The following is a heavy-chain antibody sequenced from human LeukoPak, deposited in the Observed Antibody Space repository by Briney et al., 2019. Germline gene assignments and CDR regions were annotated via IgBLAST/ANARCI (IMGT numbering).Heavy chain of an antibody. V-gene: IGHV4-34*01. CDR2: INHSGST. D-gene: IGHD5-12*01. J-gene: IGHJ4*02. CDR3: ARLAKWLRSNDY. CDR1: GGSFSGYY. Sequence: SETLSLTCAVYGGSFSGYYWSWIRQPPGKGLEWIGEINHSGSTNYNPSLKSRVTISVDTSKNQFSLKLSSVTAADTAVYYCARLAKWLRSNDYWGQGTLVTVSS.